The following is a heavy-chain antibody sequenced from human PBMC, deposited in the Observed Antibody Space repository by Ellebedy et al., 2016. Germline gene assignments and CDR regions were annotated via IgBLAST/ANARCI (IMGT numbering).Heavy chain of an antibody. Sequence: ASVKVSCKASGYTFTTYAMHWVRQAPGQRLEWMGCINAGNGNTKYSQKFQDRVTITRGTSASTAYMELSSLRSEGTAVYYCARALIYGDYYYYAMDVWGQGTTVTVSS. CDR3: ARALIYGDYYYYAMDV. J-gene: IGHJ6*02. D-gene: IGHD4-17*01. CDR1: GYTFTTYA. V-gene: IGHV1-3*01. CDR2: INAGNGNT.